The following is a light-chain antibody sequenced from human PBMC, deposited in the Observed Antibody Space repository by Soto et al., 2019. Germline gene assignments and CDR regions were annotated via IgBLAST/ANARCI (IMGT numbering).Light chain of an antibody. CDR3: GSYTTSSNYV. Sequence: QSVLTQPASVSGSPGQSITISCTGSSSGVVSYLLVSWYQQYPGKAPKLIIYEGGKRPSGVSSRFSGSKSGDTASLTISGLQAEDEAEYYCGSYTTSSNYVFGTGTKVTVL. CDR1: SSGVVSYLL. V-gene: IGLV2-14*02. J-gene: IGLJ1*01. CDR2: EGG.